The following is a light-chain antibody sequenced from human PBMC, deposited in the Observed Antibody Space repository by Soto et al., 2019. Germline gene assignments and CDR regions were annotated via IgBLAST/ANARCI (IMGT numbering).Light chain of an antibody. CDR1: QTINNY. V-gene: IGKV1-39*01. J-gene: IGKJ3*01. CDR3: QQSYTTLFT. Sequence: DIPMTQSPSSLSASVGDRVTITCRARQTINNYLNWYQQKPGKAPKLLIYAASSLQSGVPSRFSRSRSGTDFTLTISRLQPEDFATYYCQQSYTTLFTFGPGTKVDIK. CDR2: AAS.